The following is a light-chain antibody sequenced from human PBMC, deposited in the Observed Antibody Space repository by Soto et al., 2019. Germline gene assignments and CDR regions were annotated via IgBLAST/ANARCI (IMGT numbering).Light chain of an antibody. CDR3: AAWDDNMSGGHYI. CDR1: SSNIGVNT. Sequence: QSVLTQTPSASGTPGQRVTISCSGSSSNIGVNTVNWYQHVPGTAPTLVIYSNNQRPSGVPDRFSGSRSGTSASLAISGLQSDDEADYYCAAWDDNMSGGHYIFGTGTKVTVL. J-gene: IGLJ1*01. CDR2: SNN. V-gene: IGLV1-44*01.